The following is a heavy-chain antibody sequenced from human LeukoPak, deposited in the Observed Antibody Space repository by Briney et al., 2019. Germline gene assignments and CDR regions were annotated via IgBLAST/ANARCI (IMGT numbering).Heavy chain of an antibody. J-gene: IGHJ4*02. Sequence: PSETLSLTCTVSGGSISSYYWSWIRQPPGKGLEWIGYIYYSGSTNYNPSLKSRVTISVDTSKNQFSLKLSSVTAADTAVYYCARDKSGWTWRYFDYWGQGTLATVSS. V-gene: IGHV4-59*01. CDR2: IYYSGST. CDR1: GGSISSYY. CDR3: ARDKSGWTWRYFDY. D-gene: IGHD6-19*01.